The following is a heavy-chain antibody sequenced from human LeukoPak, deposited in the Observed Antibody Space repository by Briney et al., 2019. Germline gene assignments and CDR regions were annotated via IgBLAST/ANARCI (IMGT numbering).Heavy chain of an antibody. V-gene: IGHV3-9*01. Sequence: GGSLRLSCAASGFTFDDYAMHWVRQAPGKGLEWVSGISWNSGSIGYADSVKGRFTISRDNAKTSLYLQTNSLRDEDTAIYYCARRGYYDSSGYDYWGQGTLVTVSS. J-gene: IGHJ4*02. D-gene: IGHD3-22*01. CDR3: ARRGYYDSSGYDY. CDR2: ISWNSGSI. CDR1: GFTFDDYA.